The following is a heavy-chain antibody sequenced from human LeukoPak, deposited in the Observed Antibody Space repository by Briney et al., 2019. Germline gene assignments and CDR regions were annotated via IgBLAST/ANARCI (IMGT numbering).Heavy chain of an antibody. D-gene: IGHD3-10*01. CDR3: TRGGSSYYAGWSDP. J-gene: IGHJ5*02. V-gene: IGHV3-23*01. CDR1: GFTFSNYA. CDR2: ISGSGGTT. Sequence: GGSLRLSCAASGFTFSNYAMIWVRQAPGKGLEWLSVISGSGGTTYYADSVKGRFTISRDDARNSVSLHMSSLRDDDTALYYCTRGGSSYYAGWSDPWGQGSLVTVSS.